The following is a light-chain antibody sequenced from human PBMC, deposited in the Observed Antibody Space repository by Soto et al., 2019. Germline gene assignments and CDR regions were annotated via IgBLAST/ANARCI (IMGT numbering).Light chain of an antibody. CDR2: INSDGTH. J-gene: IGLJ2*01. Sequence: QPVLTQSPSASASLGASVKLTCTLSSGHSSYAIAWHHQQPEKGPRYLMKINSDGTHYKGDGIPDRFSGSSSGAERYLTISSLQSEDEADYYCQTWDAGIVIFGGGTKLTVL. CDR1: SGHSSYA. V-gene: IGLV4-69*02. CDR3: QTWDAGIVI.